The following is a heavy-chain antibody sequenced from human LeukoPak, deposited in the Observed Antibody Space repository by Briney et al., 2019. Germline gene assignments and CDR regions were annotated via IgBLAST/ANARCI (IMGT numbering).Heavy chain of an antibody. V-gene: IGHV3-74*01. CDR2: IHLDGRTT. CDR3: ARGGSPSDY. CDR1: GFTFSSYW. Sequence: GGSRRLSCAASGFTFSSYWMHWVRQRPGKGLVWVSRIHLDGRTTNYADSVKGRFTISRDNAKNTLSLEMNSLRPEDTAVYYCARGGSPSDYWGQGTLVSVSS. J-gene: IGHJ4*02. D-gene: IGHD3-16*01.